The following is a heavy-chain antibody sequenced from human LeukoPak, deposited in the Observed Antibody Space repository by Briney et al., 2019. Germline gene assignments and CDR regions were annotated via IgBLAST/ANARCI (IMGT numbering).Heavy chain of an antibody. CDR1: GFTFSSYG. J-gene: IGHJ4*02. CDR2: IWYDGSNK. V-gene: IGHV3-33*03. Sequence: QAGGSLRLSCAASGFTFSSYGMHWVRQAPGKGLEWVVVIWYDGSNKYYADSVKGRFTISRNNAKNTLYLQMNSLRAEDTAVYYCAVGTVIFNYWGQGTLVTVSS. CDR3: AVGTVIFNY. D-gene: IGHD4-17*01.